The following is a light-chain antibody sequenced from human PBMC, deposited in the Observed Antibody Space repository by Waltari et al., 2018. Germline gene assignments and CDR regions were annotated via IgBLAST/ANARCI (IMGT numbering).Light chain of an antibody. J-gene: IGLJ1*01. CDR1: RSNIGSNT. Sequence: QSVLTQPPSASGTPGQRVTISCSGSRSNIGSNTLNWYQQLPGPAPKLLIYSNNQRPSGVPDRFSGSKSGTSASLAISGLQAEDEADYYCAAWDDSLNGYVFGTGTKVTVL. CDR2: SNN. CDR3: AAWDDSLNGYV. V-gene: IGLV1-44*01.